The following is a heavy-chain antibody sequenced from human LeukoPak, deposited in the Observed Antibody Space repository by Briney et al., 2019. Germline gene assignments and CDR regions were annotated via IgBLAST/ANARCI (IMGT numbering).Heavy chain of an antibody. CDR1: GGSISSYY. V-gene: IGHV4-59*12. CDR3: GSYDILTGAFDY. CDR2: IYYSGST. Sequence: SETLSLTCTVSGGSISSYYWSWIRQPPGKGLEWIGYIYYSGSTYYNPSLKSRVTISVDTSKNQFSLKLSSVTAADTAVYYCGSYDILTGAFDYWGQGTLVTVSS. J-gene: IGHJ4*02. D-gene: IGHD3-9*01.